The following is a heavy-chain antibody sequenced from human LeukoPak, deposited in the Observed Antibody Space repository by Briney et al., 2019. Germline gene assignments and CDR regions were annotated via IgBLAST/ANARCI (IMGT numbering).Heavy chain of an antibody. Sequence: SAKVSCKASGGTFSSYAISWVRQAPGQGLEWMGGIIPIFGTANYAQKFQGRVTITADKSTSTAYMELSSLRSEDTAVYYCAGRDSSGYYFDAFDIWGQGTMVTVSS. J-gene: IGHJ3*02. D-gene: IGHD3-22*01. CDR1: GGTFSSYA. CDR3: AGRDSSGYYFDAFDI. V-gene: IGHV1-69*06. CDR2: IIPIFGTA.